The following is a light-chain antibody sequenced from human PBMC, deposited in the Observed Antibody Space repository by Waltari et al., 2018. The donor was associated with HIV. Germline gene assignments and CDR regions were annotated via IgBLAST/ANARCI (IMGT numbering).Light chain of an antibody. CDR1: SSDVGGYNY. CDR2: QVN. J-gene: IGLJ2*01. CDR3: SSFAGSNNLMV. V-gene: IGLV2-8*01. Sequence: PPSASGSPGQSVTISCTGTSSDVGGYNYVSWYQQHPGKAPKLMIYQVNKRPSGVPARFSGTKSGNRASLTVSGLQAEDEADYYCSSFAGSNNLMVFGGGTKLTVL.